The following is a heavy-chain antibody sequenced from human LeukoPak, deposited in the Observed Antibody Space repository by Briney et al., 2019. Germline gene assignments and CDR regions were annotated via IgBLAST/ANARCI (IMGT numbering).Heavy chain of an antibody. CDR2: IYYNGTT. CDR1: GGSISTSNYY. CDR3: ARQASDYFYYYMDV. Sequence: PSETLSLTCTVSGGSISTSNYYWGWIRQPPGKGLEWIGTIYYNGTTYYNPSLESRVTISEDTSKNQFSLMLRSVTAADTAVYFCARQASDYFYYYMDVWGKGTTVTVSS. V-gene: IGHV4-39*01. J-gene: IGHJ6*03.